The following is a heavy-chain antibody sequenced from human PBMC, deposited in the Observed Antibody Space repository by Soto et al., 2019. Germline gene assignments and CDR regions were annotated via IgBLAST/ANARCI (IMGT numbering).Heavy chain of an antibody. V-gene: IGHV5-10-1*01. D-gene: IGHD5-18*01. J-gene: IGHJ6*04. CDR2: IDPSDSYT. CDR3: ASHSYAPDYYYVMDA. Sequence: DSLTLSCKGSGYSVATYWISWVRQMPGTGLEWMGRIDPSDSYTNYSPSFQGHVTISADKSISTAYLQWSSLKASDTAMYYWASHSYAPDYYYVMDACGNGTKVTGFS. CDR1: GYSVATYW.